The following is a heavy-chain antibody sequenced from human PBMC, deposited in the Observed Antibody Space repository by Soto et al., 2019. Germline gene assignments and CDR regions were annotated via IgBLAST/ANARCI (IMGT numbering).Heavy chain of an antibody. D-gene: IGHD2-21*02. CDR2: IYYSGST. V-gene: IGHV4-59*11. CDR1: GGSITRHY. J-gene: IGHJ4*02. CDR3: AGVTANLFDF. Sequence: SETLSVTCTVSGGSITRHYWSWIRQPPGKELEWIGYIYYSGSTSYNPSLEIRVTISVDTSKNQFSLKLSSVTAADTAVYYCAGVTANLFDFWVQGTLVTVSS.